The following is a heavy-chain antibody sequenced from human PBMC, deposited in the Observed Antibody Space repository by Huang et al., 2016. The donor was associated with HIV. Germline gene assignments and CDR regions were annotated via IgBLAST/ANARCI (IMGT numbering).Heavy chain of an antibody. CDR1: GFTFSSYS. Sequence: EMHLVESGGGLVQPGRSLRLSCEASGFTFSSYSMNWVRQTPWKGLEWVSYISSTGSVKWYADSVKDRVTISRDNAKNSLFLQINNLGAEDTGVYFCARGYGSFDFWGQGTLVTVSS. CDR3: ARGYGSFDF. J-gene: IGHJ4*02. D-gene: IGHD5-18*01. CDR2: ISSTGSVK. V-gene: IGHV3-48*01.